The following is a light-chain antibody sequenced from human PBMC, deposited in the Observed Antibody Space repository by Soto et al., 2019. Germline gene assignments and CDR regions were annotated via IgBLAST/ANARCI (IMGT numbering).Light chain of an antibody. CDR3: QQYNNWPPIT. CDR2: GAS. CDR1: QSVSSN. V-gene: IGKV3-15*01. Sequence: EIVMTQSPATLSVSPGERATLSCRASQSVSSNLAWYQQKPGQAPRLLIYGASTRATGIPARFSGSGSGTEFHPNISRLQSEDFAVYYCQQYNNWPPITFGQGTRLEIK. J-gene: IGKJ5*01.